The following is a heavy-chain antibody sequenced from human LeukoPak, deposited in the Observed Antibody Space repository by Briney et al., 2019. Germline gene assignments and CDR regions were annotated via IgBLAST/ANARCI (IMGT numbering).Heavy chain of an antibody. J-gene: IGHJ4*02. CDR3: ARGVFRYDSSGYSTWFDY. V-gene: IGHV7-4-1*02. Sequence: ASVKVSCKASGYTFTIYAMNWVRQAPGQGLEWMGWINTNTGNPTYAQGFTGRFVFSLDTSVSTAYLQISSLKAEDTAVYYCARGVFRYDSSGYSTWFDYWGQGTLVTVSS. CDR2: INTNTGNP. CDR1: GYTFTIYA. D-gene: IGHD3-22*01.